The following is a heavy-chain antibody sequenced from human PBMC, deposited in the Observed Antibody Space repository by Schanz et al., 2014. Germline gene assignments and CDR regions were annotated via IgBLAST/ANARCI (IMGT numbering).Heavy chain of an antibody. Sequence: QVHLVESGGGVVQPGRSLRLSCAASGFTFSSYPMHWVRQAPGKGLEWVALISHDGSNKNSADSVKGRFTTSRDNSKNTMYLQMNSLRAEDTAVYYCVKDLQRELLRDDHYYGMDVWGQGTTVTVSS. V-gene: IGHV3-30*04. CDR3: VKDLQRELLRDDHYYGMDV. J-gene: IGHJ6*02. CDR2: ISHDGSNK. CDR1: GFTFSSYP. D-gene: IGHD1-26*01.